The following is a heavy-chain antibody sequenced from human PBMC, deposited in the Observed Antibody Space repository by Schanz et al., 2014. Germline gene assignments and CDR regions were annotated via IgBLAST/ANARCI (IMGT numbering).Heavy chain of an antibody. CDR2: INPTPGNP. Sequence: QLVQSGSEFRKPGASVKVSCKASGYIFSSYAIHWVRQAPGQGLEWMGWINPTPGNPGYSQGFTGRFVFSLDPSVSTAYLQISGLKAEDTAVYYCARARYGLDVWGQGTTVTVSS. CDR3: ARARYGLDV. V-gene: IGHV7-4-1*02. CDR1: GYIFSSYA. J-gene: IGHJ6*02.